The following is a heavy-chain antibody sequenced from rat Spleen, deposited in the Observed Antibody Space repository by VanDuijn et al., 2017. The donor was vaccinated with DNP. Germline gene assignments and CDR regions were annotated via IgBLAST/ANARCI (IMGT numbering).Heavy chain of an antibody. J-gene: IGHJ2*01. Sequence: EVQLVESGGGLVQPGRSLKLSCTASGFTFSNYDMAWVRQVPTKGLEWVASITSGGNNTYYRDSVKGRFTISRDNAKNTQYLQMDSLRSEDTASYYCARGGRSYFDYWGQGVMVTVSS. V-gene: IGHV5S13*01. CDR3: ARGGRSYFDY. CDR1: GFTFSNYD. D-gene: IGHD1-11*01. CDR2: ITSGGNNT.